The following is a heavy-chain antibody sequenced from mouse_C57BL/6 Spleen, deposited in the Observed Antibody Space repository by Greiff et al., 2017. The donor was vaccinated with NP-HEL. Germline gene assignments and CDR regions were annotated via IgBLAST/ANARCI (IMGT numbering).Heavy chain of an antibody. CDR3: ARVDY. J-gene: IGHJ2*01. Sequence: VQLQQSGPVLVKPGASVKMSCKASGYTFTDYYMHWVKQSPGKSLEWIGYINPYNGGTSYNQKFKGKATLTVDKSSSTAYMELNSLTSEDSAVYYCARVDYWGQGTTLTVSS. CDR2: INPYNGGT. V-gene: IGHV1-19*01. CDR1: GYTFTDYY.